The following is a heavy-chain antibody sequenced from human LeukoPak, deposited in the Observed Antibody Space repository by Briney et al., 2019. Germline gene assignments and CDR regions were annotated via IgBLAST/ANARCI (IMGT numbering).Heavy chain of an antibody. V-gene: IGHV3-7*01. CDR2: IKQDGSEK. D-gene: IGHD3-3*01. CDR1: GFTFSSYW. J-gene: IGHJ3*02. Sequence: AGGSLRLSCAASGFTFSSYWMSWVRQAPGKGLEWVANIKQDGSEKYYVDSVKGRFTISRDNAKNSLYLQMNSLRAEDTAVYYCARDVAIEDFWSGLEELTRGAFDIWGQGTMVTVSS. CDR3: ARDVAIEDFWSGLEELTRGAFDI.